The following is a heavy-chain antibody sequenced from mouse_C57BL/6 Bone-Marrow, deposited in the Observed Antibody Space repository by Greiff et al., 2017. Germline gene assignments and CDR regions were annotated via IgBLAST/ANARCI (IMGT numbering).Heavy chain of an antibody. D-gene: IGHD2-5*01. CDR2: IYPGNSGT. J-gene: IGHJ3*01. CDR3: TRGKYSNSYWGEAWVAY. Sequence: EVQLVESGTVLARPGASVKMSCKTSGYTFTSYWMHWVKQRPGQGLEWIGAIYPGNSGTSYNQKFKGKATLTAVTSASTAYMELSSLTNEDSAVYCCTRGKYSNSYWGEAWVAYWGQGTLVTVSA. CDR1: GYTFTSYW. V-gene: IGHV1-5*01.